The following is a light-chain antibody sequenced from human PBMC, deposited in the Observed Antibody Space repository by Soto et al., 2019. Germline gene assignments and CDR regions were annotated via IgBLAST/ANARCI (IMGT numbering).Light chain of an antibody. Sequence: DIQMTQSLSSLSASVGDRVTITCRASQSISNSLSWYQQKPGKAPTFLIYVASTLQSGIPSRFNGRGSGTHCTLTTCNLQTRDVETYYCQQTFSPPYTFDQGTKLEIK. CDR3: QQTFSPPYT. CDR2: VAS. V-gene: IGKV1-39*01. J-gene: IGKJ2*01. CDR1: QSISNS.